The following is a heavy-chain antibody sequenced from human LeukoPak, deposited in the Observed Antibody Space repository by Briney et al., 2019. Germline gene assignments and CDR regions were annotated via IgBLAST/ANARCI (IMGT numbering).Heavy chain of an antibody. CDR2: INHSGST. J-gene: IGHJ3*02. CDR1: GGSFSGYY. V-gene: IGHV4-34*01. CDR3: ARLGLGGAFDI. D-gene: IGHD2-15*01. Sequence: PSVTLSLTCAVYGGSFSGYYWSWIRQPPGKGLEWIGEINHSGSTNYNPSLKSRVTISVDTSKNQFSLKLSSVTAADTAVYYCARLGLGGAFDIWGQGTMVTVSS.